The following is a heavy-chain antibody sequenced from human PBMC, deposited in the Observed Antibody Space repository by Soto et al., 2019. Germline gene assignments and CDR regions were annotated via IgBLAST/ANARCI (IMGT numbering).Heavy chain of an antibody. CDR1: GGTFSSYA. D-gene: IGHD3-3*01. CDR3: ARHTYYDFWSGYYSPQNYYYYYGMDV. Sequence: GASVKVSCKASGGTFSSYAISWVRQAPGQGLEWMGGIIPIFGTANYAQKFQGRVTITADKSTSTAYMELSSLRSEDTAVYYCARHTYYDFWSGYYSPQNYYYYYGMDVWGQGTTVTVSS. CDR2: IIPIFGTA. J-gene: IGHJ6*02. V-gene: IGHV1-69*06.